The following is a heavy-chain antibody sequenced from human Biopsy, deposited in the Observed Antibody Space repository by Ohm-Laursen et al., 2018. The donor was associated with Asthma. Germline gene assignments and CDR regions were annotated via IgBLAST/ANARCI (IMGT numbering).Heavy chain of an antibody. CDR3: ASDYPKDYVRYNFQF. CDR1: GYILTDLS. V-gene: IGHV1-24*01. CDR2: HDHEEGGT. Sequence: SVKVSCKISGYILTDLSMHWVRQAPGQGLEWMGGHDHEEGGTVNAWRFQGRVTMTEDTSTDTAYMELSSLSSDDTAVYYCASDYPKDYVRYNFQFWGQGTLVTVSS. J-gene: IGHJ4*02. D-gene: IGHD4-17*01.